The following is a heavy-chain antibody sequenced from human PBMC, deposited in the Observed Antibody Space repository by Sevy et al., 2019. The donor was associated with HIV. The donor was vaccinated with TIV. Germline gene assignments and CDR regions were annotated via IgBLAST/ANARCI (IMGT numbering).Heavy chain of an antibody. V-gene: IGHV3-30-3*01. J-gene: IGHJ4*02. Sequence: GGSLRLSCAASGFTFSSYAMHWVRQAPGKGLEWVAVISYDGSNKYYADSVKGRFTISRDNSKNTLYLQMNSLRAEDTAGYYCAREYSSGWYNDYWGQGTLVTVSS. CDR2: ISYDGSNK. D-gene: IGHD6-19*01. CDR1: GFTFSSYA. CDR3: AREYSSGWYNDY.